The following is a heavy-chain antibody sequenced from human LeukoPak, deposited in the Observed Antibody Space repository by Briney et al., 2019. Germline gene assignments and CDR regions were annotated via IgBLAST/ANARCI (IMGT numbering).Heavy chain of an antibody. V-gene: IGHV3-7*03. Sequence: PGGSLRLSCAASGFTFSSYWVSWVRQAPGKGLEWVANIKQDGSEKYYVDSVKGRFTISRDNAKNSPYLQMNSLRAEDMALYYCAKTQNPYSGSSSPFDYWGQGTLVTVSS. D-gene: IGHD1-26*01. J-gene: IGHJ4*02. CDR3: AKTQNPYSGSSSPFDY. CDR1: GFTFSSYW. CDR2: IKQDGSEK.